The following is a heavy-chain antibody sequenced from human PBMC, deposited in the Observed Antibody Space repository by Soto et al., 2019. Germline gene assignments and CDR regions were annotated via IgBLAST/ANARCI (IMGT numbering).Heavy chain of an antibody. CDR3: TRARGYPDAFDL. CDR1: GFTFSSYA. J-gene: IGHJ3*01. CDR2: ISYDGSDK. D-gene: IGHD3-10*01. V-gene: IGHV3-30-3*01. Sequence: GGSLRLSCAASGFTFSSYAMHWVRQAPGKGLEWVALISYDGSDKDYADSVKGRFTISRDNSRNTLFLQMNSLRVEDTAVYYCTRARGYPDAFDLWGHGTMVTV.